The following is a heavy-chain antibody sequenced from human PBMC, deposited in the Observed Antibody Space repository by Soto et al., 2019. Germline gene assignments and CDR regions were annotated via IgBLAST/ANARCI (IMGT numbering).Heavy chain of an antibody. CDR2: ISANNGNT. Sequence: QVQLVQSGAEVKKPGDSVRVSCKASGYTFTSYGIGWVRQAPGQGLEWMGWISANNGNTKYAQKVQGRVTMTTDASTSTAYMELRSLRSDDAAVYYCGRDGYFAHWSQGTLFTVSS. V-gene: IGHV1-18*01. CDR1: GYTFTSYG. J-gene: IGHJ4*02. CDR3: GRDGYFAH.